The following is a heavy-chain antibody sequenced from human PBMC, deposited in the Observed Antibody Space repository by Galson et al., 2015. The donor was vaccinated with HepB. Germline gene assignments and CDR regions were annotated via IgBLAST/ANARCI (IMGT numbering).Heavy chain of an antibody. CDR1: GVTVSSNL. D-gene: IGHD2-2*01. CDR2: IYSDDVT. V-gene: IGHV3-53*05. J-gene: IGHJ3*01. CDR3: ARSEPSDCRSTSCHDAFDV. Sequence: SLRLSCAASGVTVSSNLLNWVRQAPGKGLEWVSVIYSDDVTHYADSVKGRFTISRDSSKKTVYLQMNSLTTDDTAVYYCARSEPSDCRSTSCHDAFDVWGQGTMVTVSS.